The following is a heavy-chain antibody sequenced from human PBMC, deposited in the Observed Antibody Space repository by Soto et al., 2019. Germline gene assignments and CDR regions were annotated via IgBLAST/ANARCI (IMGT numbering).Heavy chain of an antibody. D-gene: IGHD6-13*01. J-gene: IGHJ6*02. CDR2: ISFDGSNK. CDR1: GFTFSSYA. CDR3: ARGIAAAAISNYYYYYYAMDV. V-gene: IGHV3-30-3*01. Sequence: GESLKISCAASGFTFSSYAMHWVRQAPGKGLEWVAVISFDGSNKYYADSVKGRFTISRDNSKNTLYLQINSLRAEDTAVYYCARGIAAAAISNYYYYYYAMDVWGQGTTVTVSS.